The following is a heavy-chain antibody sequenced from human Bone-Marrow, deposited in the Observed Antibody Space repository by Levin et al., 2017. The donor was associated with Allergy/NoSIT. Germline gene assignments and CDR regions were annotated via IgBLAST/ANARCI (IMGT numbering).Heavy chain of an antibody. CDR2: IYYSGST. V-gene: IGHV4-31*03. CDR1: GGSISSGGYY. J-gene: IGHJ4*02. D-gene: IGHD7-27*01. Sequence: SCTVSGGSISSGGYYWSWIRQHPGKGLEWIGYIYYSGSTYYNPSLKSRIIISVDTSKNQFSLKLSSVTAADTAVYYCARTLTGDSDFDYWGQGTLVTVSS. CDR3: ARTLTGDSDFDY.